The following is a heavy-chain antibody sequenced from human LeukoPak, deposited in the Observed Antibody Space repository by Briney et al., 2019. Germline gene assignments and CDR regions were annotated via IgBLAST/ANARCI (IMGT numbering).Heavy chain of an antibody. V-gene: IGHV3-23*01. D-gene: IGHD3-9*01. CDR1: GFTFSSYA. J-gene: IGHJ6*02. CDR2: ISGSGGST. CDR3: AKDPGVRCVLRYFDWYV. Sequence: GGSLRLSCAASGFTFSSYAMSWVRQAPGKGLEWVSAISGSGGSTYYADSVKGRFTISRDNSKNTLYLQMNSLRAEDTAVYYCAKDPGVRCVLRYFDWYVWGQGTTVTCSS.